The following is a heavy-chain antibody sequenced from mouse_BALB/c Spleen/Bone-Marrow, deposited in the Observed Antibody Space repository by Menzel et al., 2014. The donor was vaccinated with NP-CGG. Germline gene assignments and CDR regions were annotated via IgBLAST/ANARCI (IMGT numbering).Heavy chain of an antibody. CDR2: ISDGGTYT. D-gene: IGHD2-14*01. CDR3: ARDGDYRYAWFAY. Sequence: EVQVVESGGGLVTPGGSLKLSCAASGFTFSDYYMYWVRQTPEKRLEWVATISDGGTYTYCPDSVKGRFTISRDNAKNNLYLQMSSLKSEDTAMYYCARDGDYRYAWFAYWGQGTLVTVSA. CDR1: GFTFSDYY. J-gene: IGHJ3*01. V-gene: IGHV5-4*02.